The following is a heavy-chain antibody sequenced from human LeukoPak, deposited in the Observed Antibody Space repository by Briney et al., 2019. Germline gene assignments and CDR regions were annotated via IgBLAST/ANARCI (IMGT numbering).Heavy chain of an antibody. V-gene: IGHV4-59*02. CDR3: ASRKLGNDY. Sequence: SETLSLTCTISGGSVSDYYWSWIRQSPGKGLEWIGYIYHTGSTSYSPSLKSRVTISADTSQNQFSLKLSSVTAADTAVYYCASRKLGNDYWGQGTLVAVSS. CDR1: GGSVSDYY. D-gene: IGHD7-27*01. CDR2: IYHTGST. J-gene: IGHJ4*02.